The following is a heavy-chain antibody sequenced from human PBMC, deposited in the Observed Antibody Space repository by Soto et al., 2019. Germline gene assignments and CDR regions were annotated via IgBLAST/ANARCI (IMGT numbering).Heavy chain of an antibody. CDR3: ARFTVVPPPYYYGMDV. CDR1: GLTFSSYE. CDR2: ISSSGSTI. Sequence: GGSLRLSCAASGLTFSSYEMNWVRQAPGKGLEWVSYISSSGSTIYYADSVKGRFTISRDKAKNSLYLQLNSLRAEDTAVYYCARFTVVPPPYYYGMDVWGQGTTVTVSS. D-gene: IGHD2-15*01. V-gene: IGHV3-48*03. J-gene: IGHJ6*02.